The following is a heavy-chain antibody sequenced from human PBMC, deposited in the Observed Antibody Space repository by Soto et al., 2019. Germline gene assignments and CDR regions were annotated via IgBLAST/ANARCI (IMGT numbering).Heavy chain of an antibody. V-gene: IGHV3-21*01. CDR2: ISSSSSYI. CDR1: GLTFSSYS. CDR3: ARIPSSPSSGAFDI. J-gene: IGHJ3*02. Sequence: GGSLRLSWAASGLTFSSYSMNWVRQATGKGLEWVSSISSSSSYIYYADSVKGRFTISRDNAKNSLYLQMNSLRAEDTAVYYCARIPSSPSSGAFDIWGQGTMVTVS. D-gene: IGHD6-6*01.